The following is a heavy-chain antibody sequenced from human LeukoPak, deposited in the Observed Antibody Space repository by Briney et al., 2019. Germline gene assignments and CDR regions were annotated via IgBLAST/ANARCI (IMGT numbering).Heavy chain of an antibody. V-gene: IGHV3-48*01. J-gene: IGHJ4*02. D-gene: IGHD6-13*01. CDR3: AKVGTAVGSDFIDY. CDR1: GITFSSYS. Sequence: GGSLRLSCGASGITFSSYSMNWVRQAPGKGLEWVSYISSSGSTKYYADSVKGRFTISRDNARNSLYLQMNSLRAEDTAVYFCAKVGTAVGSDFIDYWGQGTLVTVSS. CDR2: ISSSGSTK.